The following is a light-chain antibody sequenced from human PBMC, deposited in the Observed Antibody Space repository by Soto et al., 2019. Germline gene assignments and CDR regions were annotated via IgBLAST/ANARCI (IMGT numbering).Light chain of an antibody. Sequence: ETVLTQSPATLSLSPGESATLSCRASQSVHRFLAWYQQKPGQAPRLLIYGASNRATGIPARFSGSGSGTDFTLTISSLEPEDFAVYYCQQRSDWPALTFGQGTRLEIK. J-gene: IGKJ5*01. CDR2: GAS. CDR1: QSVHRF. CDR3: QQRSDWPALT. V-gene: IGKV3-11*01.